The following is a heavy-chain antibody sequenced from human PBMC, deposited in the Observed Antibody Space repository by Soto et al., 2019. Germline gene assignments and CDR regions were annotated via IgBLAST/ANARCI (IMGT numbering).Heavy chain of an antibody. CDR3: AKDGEGVANFDY. J-gene: IGHJ4*02. V-gene: IGHV3-74*01. Sequence: GSLRLSCAASGFTFSTNLMHWVRQGPGKGLVWVSRINSDGTTAAYADSVQGRFTISRDNAKNTLYLHMTSLRGEDTAVYYCAKDGEGVANFDYWGQGTLVTVSS. CDR2: INSDGTTA. D-gene: IGHD3-10*01. CDR1: GFTFSTNL.